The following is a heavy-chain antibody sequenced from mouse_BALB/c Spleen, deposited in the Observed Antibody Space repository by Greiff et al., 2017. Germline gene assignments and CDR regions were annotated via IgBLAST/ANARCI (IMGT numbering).Heavy chain of an antibody. CDR3: GRSPFDY. CDR1: GYTFTSYW. CDR2: INPSTGYT. J-gene: IGHJ2*01. V-gene: IGHV1-7*01. Sequence: VQLQQSGAELAKPGASVKMSCKASGYTFTSYWMHWVKQRPGQGLEWIGYINPSTGYTEYNQKFKDKATLTADKSSSTAYMQLSSLTSEDSAVYYCGRSPFDYWGQGTTLTVSS.